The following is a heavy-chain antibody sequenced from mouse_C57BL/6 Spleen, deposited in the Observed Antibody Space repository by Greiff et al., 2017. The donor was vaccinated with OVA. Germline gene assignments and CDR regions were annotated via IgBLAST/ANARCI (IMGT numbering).Heavy chain of an antibody. Sequence: VQLQQPGAELVKPGASVKMSCKASGYTFTSYWITWVKQRPGQGLEWIGDIYPGSGSTNYNEKFKSKATLTVDTSSSTAYMQLSSLTSEDSAVYYCAREGYDYDRLFDYWGQGTTLTVSS. V-gene: IGHV1-55*01. CDR1: GYTFTSYW. CDR3: AREGYDYDRLFDY. CDR2: IYPGSGST. J-gene: IGHJ2*01. D-gene: IGHD2-4*01.